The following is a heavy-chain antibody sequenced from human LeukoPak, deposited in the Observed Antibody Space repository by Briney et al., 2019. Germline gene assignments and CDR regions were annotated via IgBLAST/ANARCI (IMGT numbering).Heavy chain of an antibody. Sequence: GGSLRLSCAASGFTVSSNYMSWVRQAPGKGLEWVSVIYSGGSTYYADSVKGRFTISRDNSKNTLYLQMNSLRAEDTAVYYCARGGAPLVGATPLYYFDYWGQGTLVTVSS. J-gene: IGHJ4*02. CDR2: IYSGGST. V-gene: IGHV3-53*01. CDR3: ARGGAPLVGATPLYYFDY. D-gene: IGHD1-26*01. CDR1: GFTVSSNY.